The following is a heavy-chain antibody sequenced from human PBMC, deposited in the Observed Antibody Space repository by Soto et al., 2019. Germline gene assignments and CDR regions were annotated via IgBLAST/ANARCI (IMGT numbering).Heavy chain of an antibody. V-gene: IGHV3-21*01. J-gene: IGHJ4*02. CDR1: GFTFSSYS. CDR3: ARDIEGTMTPGVFLRY. D-gene: IGHD3-22*01. CDR2: ISSSSSYI. Sequence: EVQLVESGGGLVKPGGSLRLSCAASGFTFSSYSMNWVRQAPGKGLEWVSSISSSSSYIYYADSVKGRFTISRDNAKNSLYLQMNSLRAEDTAVYYCARDIEGTMTPGVFLRYWGQGTLVTVSS.